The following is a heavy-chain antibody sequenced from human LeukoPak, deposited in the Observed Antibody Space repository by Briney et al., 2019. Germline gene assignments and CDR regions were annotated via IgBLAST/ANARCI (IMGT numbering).Heavy chain of an antibody. J-gene: IGHJ5*02. CDR2: MNPNSGNT. D-gene: IGHD6-13*01. Sequence: GASVKVSCKASGYTFTSYDLNWVRQATGQGVEWMGWMNPNSGNTGYAQKFQGRGTMTRNTSISTAYMELSSLRSEDTAVYYCARAHPRQQRNWFDPWGQGTLVTVSS. CDR1: GYTFTSYD. CDR3: ARAHPRQQRNWFDP. V-gene: IGHV1-8*01.